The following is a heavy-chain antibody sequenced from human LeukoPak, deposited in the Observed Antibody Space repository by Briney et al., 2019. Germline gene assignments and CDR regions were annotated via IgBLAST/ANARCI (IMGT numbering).Heavy chain of an antibody. D-gene: IGHD3-10*01. CDR2: IYYSGST. Sequence: SETLSLTCTVSGDSLSSNTYYWGWIRQPPGKGLEWIGSIYYSGSTYYNPSLKSRVTMSVDTSKKQFSLRLSSVTAADTAVYYSARHSSRGAEYLQRWGKGTLVSVSS. CDR3: ARHSSRGAEYLQR. CDR1: GDSLSSNTYY. V-gene: IGHV4-39*01. J-gene: IGHJ1*01.